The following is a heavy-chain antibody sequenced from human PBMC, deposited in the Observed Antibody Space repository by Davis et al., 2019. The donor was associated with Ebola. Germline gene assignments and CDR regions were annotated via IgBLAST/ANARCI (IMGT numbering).Heavy chain of an antibody. Sequence: GGSLRLSCAASGFTFDDYTMHWVRQAPGKGLEWVSAISGSGGSTYYADSVKGRFTISRDNSKNTLYLQMNSLRAEDTAVYYCAKDGLYGSGSYYPIQIDYWGQGTLVTVSS. CDR3: AKDGLYGSGSYYPIQIDY. D-gene: IGHD3-10*01. CDR2: ISGSGGST. V-gene: IGHV3-23*01. CDR1: GFTFDDYT. J-gene: IGHJ4*02.